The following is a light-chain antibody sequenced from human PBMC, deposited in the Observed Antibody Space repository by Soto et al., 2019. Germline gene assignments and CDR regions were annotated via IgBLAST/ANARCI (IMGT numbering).Light chain of an antibody. CDR3: QQYISSPRT. Sequence: EIVLTQSPGTLSLSPGERATLSCRASQSVSSNYLAWYQQKPGQAPRLLIYGASSRATGIPDRFSGSGSGTDFTITISRLEPEDFAVYYCQQYISSPRTFGQGTKVEIK. V-gene: IGKV3-20*01. J-gene: IGKJ1*01. CDR2: GAS. CDR1: QSVSSNY.